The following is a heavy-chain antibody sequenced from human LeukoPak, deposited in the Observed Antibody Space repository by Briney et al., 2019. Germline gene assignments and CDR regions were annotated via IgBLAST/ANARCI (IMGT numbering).Heavy chain of an antibody. CDR3: ARGPNTGAFDA. V-gene: IGHV1-2*02. D-gene: IGHD7-27*01. Sequence: GASVKVSCKASGYTFSDYYMHWWRQAPGQRLEWLGWINPKSGDTNFAQNFQGRVTMTRDTSISTAYMELSSLTSDDRAVYSCARGPNTGAFDAWGQGTLVTVSS. CDR2: INPKSGDT. J-gene: IGHJ4*02. CDR1: GYTFSDYY.